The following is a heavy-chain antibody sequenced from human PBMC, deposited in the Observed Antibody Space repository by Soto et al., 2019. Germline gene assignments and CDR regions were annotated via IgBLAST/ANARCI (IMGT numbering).Heavy chain of an antibody. CDR3: ARGKGHTGLNCFDP. D-gene: IGHD2-21*02. V-gene: IGHV4-38-2*01. Sequence: SDTLSLTCAVSGYSISSGYYWGWIRQPPGKGLEWIGSIYHSGSIYYNPSLKSRVSISVDTSKNHFSLKLSSVTAADTAVYYCARGKGHTGLNCFDPWGQGTLVTVSS. J-gene: IGHJ5*02. CDR2: IYHSGSI. CDR1: GYSISSGYY.